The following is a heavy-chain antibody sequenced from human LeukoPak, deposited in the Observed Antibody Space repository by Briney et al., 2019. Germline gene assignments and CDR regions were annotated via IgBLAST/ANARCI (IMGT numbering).Heavy chain of an antibody. D-gene: IGHD5-24*01. CDR3: ARLVDGYNFGHMDV. Sequence: GGSLRLSCAASGFTFDDYGMSWVRQAPGKGLEWVSGINWNGGSTGYADSVKGRLTISRDNAKNSLYLQMNSLRAEDTALYYCARLVDGYNFGHMDVWGKGTTVTVSS. V-gene: IGHV3-20*04. J-gene: IGHJ6*03. CDR1: GFTFDDYG. CDR2: INWNGGST.